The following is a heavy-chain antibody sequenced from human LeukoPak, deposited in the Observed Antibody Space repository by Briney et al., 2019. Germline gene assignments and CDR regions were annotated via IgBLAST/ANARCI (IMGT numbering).Heavy chain of an antibody. CDR1: GYTFTSYD. J-gene: IGHJ4*02. D-gene: IGHD6-19*01. CDR3: AREAGGSSGWSLQSVGY. V-gene: IGHV1-2*02. Sequence: ASVKVSCKASGYTFTSYDINWVRQATGQGPEWMGWINPNSGGTNYAQKFQGRVTMTRDTSISTAYMELSRLRSDDTAVYYCAREAGGSSGWSLQSVGYWGQGTLVTVSS. CDR2: INPNSGGT.